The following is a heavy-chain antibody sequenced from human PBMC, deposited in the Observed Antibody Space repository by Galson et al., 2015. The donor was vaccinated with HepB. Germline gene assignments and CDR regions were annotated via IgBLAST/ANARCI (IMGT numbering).Heavy chain of an antibody. J-gene: IGHJ3*02. CDR3: ARVEGGLFVT. CDR1: GDSVSSNSFT. CDR2: TYYRSKWQN. Sequence: CAISGDSVSSNSFTWNWIRQSPSGGPEWLGRTYYRSKWQNDYAVSVKSRITINPDTSKNQFSLHLNSVTPEDTAVYYCARVEGGLFVTWGQGTMVIVSS. D-gene: IGHD3-16*01. V-gene: IGHV6-1*01.